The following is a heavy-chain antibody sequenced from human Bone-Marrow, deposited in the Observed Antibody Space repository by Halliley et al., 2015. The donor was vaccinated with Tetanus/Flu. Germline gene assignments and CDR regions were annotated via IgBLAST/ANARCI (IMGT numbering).Heavy chain of an antibody. CDR2: ISYSGST. D-gene: IGHD5-12*01. Sequence: TLSLTCTVSGGSMSGYYLNWIRQPPGKGLEWLGLISYSGSTNYNPSLKSRVTISVDTSNNQFSLELSSVTAADTALYYCVTGAGWLPDYWGQGTLVTVSS. CDR3: VTGAGWLPDY. V-gene: IGHV4-59*01. CDR1: GGSMSGYY. J-gene: IGHJ4*02.